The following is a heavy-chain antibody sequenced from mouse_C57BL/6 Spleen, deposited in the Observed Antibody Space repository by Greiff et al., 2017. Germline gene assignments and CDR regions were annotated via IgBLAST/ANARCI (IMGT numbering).Heavy chain of an antibody. CDR3: ARSWGDGYPFAY. Sequence: VQVVESGAELVRPGASVKLSCKASGYTFTDYYINWVKQRPGQGLEWIARIYPGSGNTYYNEKFKGKATLTAEKSSSTAYMQLSSLTSEDSAVYFCARSWGDGYPFAYWGQGTLVTVSA. CDR1: GYTFTDYY. J-gene: IGHJ3*01. V-gene: IGHV1-76*01. CDR2: IYPGSGNT. D-gene: IGHD2-3*01.